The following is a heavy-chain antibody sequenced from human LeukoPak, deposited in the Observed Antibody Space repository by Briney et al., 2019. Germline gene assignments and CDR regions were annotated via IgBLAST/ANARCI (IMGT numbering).Heavy chain of an antibody. CDR2: IWYDGSNK. CDR3: ARGKLGYSTLDY. Sequence: HAGRSLRLSCAASGFTFSSYGMHWVRQAPGKGLEWVAVIWYDGSNKYYADSVKGRFTISRDNSKNTLYLQMNSLRAEDTAVYYCARGKLGYSTLDYWGQGTLVTVSS. J-gene: IGHJ4*02. CDR1: GFTFSSYG. V-gene: IGHV3-33*01. D-gene: IGHD6-13*01.